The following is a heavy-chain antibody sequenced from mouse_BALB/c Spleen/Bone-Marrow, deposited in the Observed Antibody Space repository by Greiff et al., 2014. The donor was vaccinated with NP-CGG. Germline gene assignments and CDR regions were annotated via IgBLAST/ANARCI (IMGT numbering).Heavy chain of an antibody. J-gene: IGHJ1*01. D-gene: IGHD1-1*01. V-gene: IGHV1-18*01. CDR2: INPYNGGT. CDR3: ASYYGSTWYFDV. Sequence: DVQLQESGPELVKPGASMKISCKASGYSFTGYTMNWVKQSHGKNLEWIGLINPYNGGTTYNQYFKGKATLTVDRSSSTANMELLSLTSEDSAVYYCASYYGSTWYFDVWGAGTTVTVSS. CDR1: GYSFTGYT.